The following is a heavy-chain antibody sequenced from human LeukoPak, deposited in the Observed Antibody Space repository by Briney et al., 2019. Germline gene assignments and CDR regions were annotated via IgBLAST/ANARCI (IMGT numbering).Heavy chain of an antibody. Sequence: GGSLRLSCAASGFTFSSYAMSWVRQAPGKGLEWVSAISGSGGSTYYADSVKGRFTISRDNAKNSLYLQMNSLRAEDTAVYYCARLMVRGVSFDYWGQGTLVTVSS. CDR3: ARLMVRGVSFDY. J-gene: IGHJ4*02. CDR1: GFTFSSYA. V-gene: IGHV3-23*01. CDR2: ISGSGGST. D-gene: IGHD3-10*01.